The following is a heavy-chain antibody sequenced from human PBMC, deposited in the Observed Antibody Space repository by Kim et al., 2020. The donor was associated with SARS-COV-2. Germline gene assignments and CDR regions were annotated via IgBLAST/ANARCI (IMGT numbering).Heavy chain of an antibody. CDR2: INTNTGNP. D-gene: IGHD5-12*01. CDR3: ARGHTTKGATMSSVGMDV. J-gene: IGHJ6*02. V-gene: IGHV7-4-1*02. CDR1: GYTFTSYA. Sequence: ASVKVSCKASGYTFTSYAMNWVRQAPGQGLEWMGWINTNTGNPTYAQGFTGRFVFSLDTSVSTAYLQISSLKAEDTAVYYCARGHTTKGATMSSVGMDVWGQGTTVTVSS.